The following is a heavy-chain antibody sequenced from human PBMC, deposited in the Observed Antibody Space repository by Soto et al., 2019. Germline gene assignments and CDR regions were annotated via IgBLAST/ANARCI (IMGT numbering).Heavy chain of an antibody. Sequence: QVQLQQWGAGLLKPSETLSLTCALYGGSFTNYYWSWIRQPPGKGLEWIGEVNRRGSTNYNPSLKSRVTILVDTSKNQFSLKLSSVTAADTAVYYCARIDRGDNWGQGTLVTVSS. CDR3: ARIDRGDN. J-gene: IGHJ4*02. V-gene: IGHV4-34*01. CDR2: VNRRGST. CDR1: GGSFTNYY.